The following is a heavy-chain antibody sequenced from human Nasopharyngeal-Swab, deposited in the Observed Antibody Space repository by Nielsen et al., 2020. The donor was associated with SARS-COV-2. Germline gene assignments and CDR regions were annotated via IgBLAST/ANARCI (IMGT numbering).Heavy chain of an antibody. CDR2: IYYSGST. D-gene: IGHD3-3*01. V-gene: IGHV4-39*01. Sequence: WIRQPPGKGLEWIGSIYYSGSTYYNPSLKSRVTISVDTSKNQFSLKLSSVTAADTAVYYCARHTTTIFGVVITPGFDYWGQGTLVTVSS. CDR3: ARHTTTIFGVVITPGFDY. J-gene: IGHJ4*02.